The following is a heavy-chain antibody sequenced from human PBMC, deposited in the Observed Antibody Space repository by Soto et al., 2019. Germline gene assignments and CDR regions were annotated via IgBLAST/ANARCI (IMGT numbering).Heavy chain of an antibody. CDR2: ISYDGSSK. CDR1: GFTFSNYV. V-gene: IGHV3-30*18. D-gene: IGHD6-13*01. J-gene: IGHJ4*02. Sequence: GGSLRLSCAASGFTFSNYVMQWVRQAPGKGLEWVAVISYDGSSKFYADSEGRFTISRDNSKNTLYLQMNSLRAEDTAVYYCTNGRRQQPPLDWGQGALVTVSS. CDR3: TNGRRQQPPLD.